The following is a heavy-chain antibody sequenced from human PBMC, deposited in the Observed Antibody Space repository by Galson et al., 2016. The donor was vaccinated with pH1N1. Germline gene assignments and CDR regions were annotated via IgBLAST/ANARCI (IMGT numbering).Heavy chain of an antibody. Sequence: SVKVSCKASGYTFTIYGISWVRQAPGQGLEWMGWISPYSGNTKYAQKVQGRVTMTTEKSTGTSYMELRNLTSDDTAVYFCARALRPVSTPSEAFDIWGQGTMVTVSS. V-gene: IGHV1-18*01. J-gene: IGHJ3*02. CDR2: ISPYSGNT. D-gene: IGHD5/OR15-5a*01. CDR3: ARALRPVSTPSEAFDI. CDR1: GYTFTIYG.